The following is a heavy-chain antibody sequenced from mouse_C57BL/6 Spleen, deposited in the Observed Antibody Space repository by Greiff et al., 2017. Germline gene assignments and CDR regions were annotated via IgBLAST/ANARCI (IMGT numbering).Heavy chain of an antibody. Sequence: QVQLQQSGAELVRPGTSVKMSCKASGYTFTNYWIGWAKQRPGHGLEWIGDIYPGGGYTNYNEKFKGKATLTADKSSSTAYMQFSSLTSEDSAIYYCARSGSNYFDDWGQGTTLTVSS. D-gene: IGHD5-1*01. CDR2: IYPGGGYT. CDR3: ARSGSNYFDD. CDR1: GYTFTNYW. J-gene: IGHJ2*01. V-gene: IGHV1-63*01.